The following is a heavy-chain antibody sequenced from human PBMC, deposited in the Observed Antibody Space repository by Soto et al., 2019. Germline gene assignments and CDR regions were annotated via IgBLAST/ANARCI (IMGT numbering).Heavy chain of an antibody. CDR1: GYTFTSYA. CDR3: ARGIGYCSGGSCYFDY. CDR2: INAGNGNT. Sequence: ASVKPSCKASGYTFTSYAMHWVRHAPEQRLEWTGWINAGNGNTKYSQKFQGRVTMTTDTSTSTAYMELRSLRSDDTAVYYCARGIGYCSGGSCYFDYWGQGTLVTVSS. D-gene: IGHD2-15*01. V-gene: IGHV1-3*01. J-gene: IGHJ4*02.